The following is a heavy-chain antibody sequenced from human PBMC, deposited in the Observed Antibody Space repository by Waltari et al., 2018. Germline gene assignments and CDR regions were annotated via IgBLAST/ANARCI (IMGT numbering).Heavy chain of an antibody. Sequence: EVHLAESGGGVVQPGGSLRLSCTGSGSGCGDYWIHWVRQAPGKGLWWVSRINVDGGYISYGDSVKGRFTISRDNSKNTVFLHLNSLRAEDTAIYYCARHLYSIDYLELAKWGQGTLVTVSS. V-gene: IGHV3-74*01. J-gene: IGHJ4*02. CDR1: GSGCGDYW. D-gene: IGHD3-22*01. CDR2: INVDGGYI. CDR3: ARHLYSIDYLELAK.